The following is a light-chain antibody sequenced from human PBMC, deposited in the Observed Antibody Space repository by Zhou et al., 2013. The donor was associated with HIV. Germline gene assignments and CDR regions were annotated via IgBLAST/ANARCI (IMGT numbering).Light chain of an antibody. CDR1: QSISTY. Sequence: DIQMTQSPSSLSASVGDRVTITCRASQSISTYLNWYQQKPGKAPKLLMFAASSLQSGVPSRFSGSGSGTDFTLTISSLQPEDFATYYCQQSFSTPVSFGQGTKLE. V-gene: IGKV1-39*01. J-gene: IGKJ2*03. CDR3: QQSFSTPVS. CDR2: AAS.